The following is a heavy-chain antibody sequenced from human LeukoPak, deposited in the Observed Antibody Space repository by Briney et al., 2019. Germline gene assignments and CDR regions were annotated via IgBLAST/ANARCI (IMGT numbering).Heavy chain of an antibody. J-gene: IGHJ4*02. CDR1: GGSISSSSYY. CDR3: ARDHNGNDY. D-gene: IGHD1-1*01. Sequence: SETLSLTCTVSGGSISSSSYYWGWIRQPPGKGLEWIGSIYYSGSTYYNPSLKSRVTISVDTSKNQFSLKLSSVTAADTAVYYCARDHNGNDYWGQGTLVTVSS. CDR2: IYYSGST. V-gene: IGHV4-39*07.